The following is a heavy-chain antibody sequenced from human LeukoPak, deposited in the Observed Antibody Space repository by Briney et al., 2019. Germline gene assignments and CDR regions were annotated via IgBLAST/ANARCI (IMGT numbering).Heavy chain of an antibody. V-gene: IGHV4-34*01. Sequence: SETLSLTCAVYGGSFSGYFWSWIRQPPGKGLEWIGEINRSGSTTYNPSLKSRVTISVDTSKNQFSLKLNSVTAEDTAVYYCARSEYGDHFDYWGQGTLVTVSS. CDR1: GGSFSGYF. J-gene: IGHJ4*02. CDR2: INRSGST. D-gene: IGHD4-17*01. CDR3: ARSEYGDHFDY.